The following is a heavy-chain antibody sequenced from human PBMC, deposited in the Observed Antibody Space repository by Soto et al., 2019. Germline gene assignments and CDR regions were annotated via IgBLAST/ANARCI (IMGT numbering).Heavy chain of an antibody. V-gene: IGHV1-24*01. CDR3: ATDRGYCISTSCYSFAGMDV. Sequence: GASVKVSCKVSGYTLTELSMHWVRQAPGKGLEWMGGFDPEDGETIYAQKFQGRVTMTEDTSTDTAYMELSSLRSEDTAVYYCATDRGYCISTSCYSFAGMDVWGQGTTVTVSS. D-gene: IGHD2-2*01. CDR2: FDPEDGET. J-gene: IGHJ6*02. CDR1: GYTLTELS.